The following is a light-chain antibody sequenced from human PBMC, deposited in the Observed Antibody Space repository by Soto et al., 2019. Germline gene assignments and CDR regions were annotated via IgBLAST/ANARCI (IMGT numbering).Light chain of an antibody. V-gene: IGKV3-20*01. CDR3: QQYGSSSFT. J-gene: IGKJ3*01. Sequence: EVVLTQSPGTLSLSPGERATLSCRASRSVSSSYLAWYQHKPGQAPRLLIYGASSRATGIPDRFSGSGSGTDFTLTISRLEPEDFAVYYCQQYGSSSFTFGPGTKVDI. CDR1: RSVSSSY. CDR2: GAS.